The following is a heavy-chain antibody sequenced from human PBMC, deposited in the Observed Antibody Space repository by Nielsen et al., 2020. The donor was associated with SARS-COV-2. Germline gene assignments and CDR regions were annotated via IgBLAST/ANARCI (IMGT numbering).Heavy chain of an antibody. CDR2: ISYDGSNK. CDR1: GFTFSSYG. J-gene: IGHJ4*02. CDR3: ARDGLVGATTGFDY. Sequence: GGSLRLSCAASGFTFSSYGMHWVRQAPGKGLEWVAVISYDGSNKYYADSVKGRFTISRDNSKNTLYLQMNSLRAEDTAVYYCARDGLVGATTGFDYWGQGTLVTVSS. V-gene: IGHV3-30*03. D-gene: IGHD1-26*01.